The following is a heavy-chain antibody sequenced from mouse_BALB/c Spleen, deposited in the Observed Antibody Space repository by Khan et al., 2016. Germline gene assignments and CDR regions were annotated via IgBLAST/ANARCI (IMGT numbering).Heavy chain of an antibody. Sequence: QIQLVQSGAELMKPGASVKISCKATGYTFSNYWIEWVKQRPGHGLEWIGDILPGNANSNYNEKLKGKATLNADTSSNTAYMQLSSLTSEDSAVYYCARAWYSMDYWGQGTSVTVSS. CDR3: ARAWYSMDY. CDR2: ILPGNANS. V-gene: IGHV1-9*01. J-gene: IGHJ4*01. CDR1: GYTFSNYW.